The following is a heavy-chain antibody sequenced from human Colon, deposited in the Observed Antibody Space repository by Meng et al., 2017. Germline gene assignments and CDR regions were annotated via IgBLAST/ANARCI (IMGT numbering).Heavy chain of an antibody. J-gene: IGHJ3*02. D-gene: IGHD2-2*01. CDR2: IFTSGST. CDR3: ARVKVPAIGGAFDI. V-gene: IGHV4-4*07. Sequence: LSCNVSGGSISSYHWSWIRQPAGKGLEWIGRIFTSGSTTYNPSLKSRVSVSVDWSKNQFSLTVTSVTAADTAVYYCARVKVPAIGGAFDIWGQGTLVTVSS. CDR1: GGSISSYH.